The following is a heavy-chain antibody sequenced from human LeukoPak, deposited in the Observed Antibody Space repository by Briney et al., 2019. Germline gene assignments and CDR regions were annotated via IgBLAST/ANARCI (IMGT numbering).Heavy chain of an antibody. CDR3: ARMVRSTTYLDY. Sequence: GESLTIYCQGSGYSFTSYWISWVRHMPGKGMEWTRRIDASDSYTNFRPSLQADVTISADKSISTAYRQWSSRKASDTAMYYFARMVRSTTYLDYWGQGTLVTVSS. V-gene: IGHV5-10-1*01. CDR1: GYSFTSYW. D-gene: IGHD4/OR15-4a*01. CDR2: IDASDSYT. J-gene: IGHJ4*02.